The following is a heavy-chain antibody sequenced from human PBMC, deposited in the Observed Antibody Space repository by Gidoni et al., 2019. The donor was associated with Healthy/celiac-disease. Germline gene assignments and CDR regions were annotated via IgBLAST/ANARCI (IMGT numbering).Heavy chain of an antibody. CDR3: TILDYLNYYYYGMDV. V-gene: IGHV3-15*01. Sequence: EVQLVESGGGLVKPGGSLRLSCAASGFTFSNAWMSWVRQAPGKGLEWVGRIKSKTDGGTTDYAAPVKGRFTISRDDSKNTLYLQMNSLKTEDTAVYYCTILDYLNYYYYGMDVWGQGTTVTVSS. D-gene: IGHD4-17*01. CDR1: GFTFSNAW. J-gene: IGHJ6*02. CDR2: IKSKTDGGTT.